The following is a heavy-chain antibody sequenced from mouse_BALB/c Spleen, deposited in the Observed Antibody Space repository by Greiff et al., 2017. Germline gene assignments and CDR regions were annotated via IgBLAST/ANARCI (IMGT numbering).Heavy chain of an antibody. CDR2: ISYSGST. V-gene: IGHV3-8*02. CDR3: AKLGRELGFDY. CDR1: GDSITSGY. J-gene: IGHJ2*01. Sequence: EVMLVESGPSLVKPSQTLSLTCSVTGDSITSGYWSWIRKFPGNKLEYMGYISYSGSTYYNPSLKSRISITRDTSKNQYYLQLNSVTTEDTATYYCAKLGRELGFDYWGQGTTLTVSS. D-gene: IGHD4-1*01.